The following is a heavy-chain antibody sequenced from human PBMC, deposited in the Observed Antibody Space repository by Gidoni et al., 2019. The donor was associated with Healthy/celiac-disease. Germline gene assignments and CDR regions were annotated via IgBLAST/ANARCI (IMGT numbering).Heavy chain of an antibody. CDR1: GFTFSSYG. CDR2: RWYDGSNK. V-gene: IGHV3-33*01. Sequence: QVQLVESGGGVVQPGRSLSLSCAASGFTFSSYGMHWVRQAPGKGLEWVAVRWYDGSNKYYADSVKGRFTISRDNSKNTLYLQMNSLRAEDTAVYYCARGGGYSYSDAFDIWGQGTMVTVSS. D-gene: IGHD5-18*01. CDR3: ARGGGYSYSDAFDI. J-gene: IGHJ3*02.